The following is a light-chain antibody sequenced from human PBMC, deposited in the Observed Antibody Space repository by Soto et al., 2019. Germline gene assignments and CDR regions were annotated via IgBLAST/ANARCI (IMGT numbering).Light chain of an antibody. Sequence: EIVMTQSPLSLPVTPGEPASISCRSSQSLLYSNGYSYLDWYLQKPGQSPQLLIYLGSYRASGVPDRFSGSGSGTDFTLTISSRQAEDVAVYYCQQYYSTLITFGQGTRLEIK. J-gene: IGKJ5*01. CDR3: QQYYSTLIT. CDR2: LGS. V-gene: IGKV2-28*01. CDR1: QSLLYSNGYSY.